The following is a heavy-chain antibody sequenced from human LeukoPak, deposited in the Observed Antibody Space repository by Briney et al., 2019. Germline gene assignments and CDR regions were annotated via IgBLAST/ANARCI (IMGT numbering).Heavy chain of an antibody. CDR1: GFTFDDYA. CDR3: AKDSGYYDSSGYKSNYFDY. CDR2: ISWSSGSI. J-gene: IGHJ4*02. D-gene: IGHD3-22*01. Sequence: GGSLRRSCAASGFTFDDYAMHWVRQAPGKGLEWVSGISWSSGSIGYADSVKGRFTISRDNAKNSLYLQMNSPRAEDTALYYCAKDSGYYDSSGYKSNYFDYWGQGTLVTVSS. V-gene: IGHV3-9*01.